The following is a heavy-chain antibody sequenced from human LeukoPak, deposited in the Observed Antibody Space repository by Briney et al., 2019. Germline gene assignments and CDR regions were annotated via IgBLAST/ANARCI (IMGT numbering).Heavy chain of an antibody. CDR1: GFTFSSYA. CDR2: ISGSGGST. CDR3: AKDHVEEWELLFYFDY. Sequence: GGSPRLSCAASGFTFSSYAMSWVRQAPGKGLEWVSAISGSGGSTYYADSVKGRFTISRDNSENTLYLQMNSLRAEDTAVYYCAKDHVEEWELLFYFDYWGQGTLVTVSS. J-gene: IGHJ4*02. D-gene: IGHD1-26*01. V-gene: IGHV3-23*01.